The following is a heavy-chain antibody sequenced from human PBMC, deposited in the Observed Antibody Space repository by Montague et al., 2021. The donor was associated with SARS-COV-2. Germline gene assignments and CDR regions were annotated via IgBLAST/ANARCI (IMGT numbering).Heavy chain of an antibody. CDR3: TTVADILAGFSSLFDL. D-gene: IGHD3-9*01. J-gene: IGHJ2*01. Sequence: SLRLSCAASGFTFSDAWMSWVRQPPWKGLEWVGRIRSKNDGGTRDYGALVKGKFTISRDDSKSTLYLQMNNLKAEDTAIYYCTTVADILAGFSSLFDLWGRGALVTVSS. V-gene: IGHV3-15*05. CDR2: IRSKNDGGTR. CDR1: GFTFSDAW.